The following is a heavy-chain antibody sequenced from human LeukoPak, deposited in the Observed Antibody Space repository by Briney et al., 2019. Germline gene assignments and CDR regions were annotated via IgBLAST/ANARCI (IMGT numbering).Heavy chain of an antibody. J-gene: IGHJ6*03. D-gene: IGHD3-16*01. CDR2: INTSGST. CDR1: GGSISSYY. Sequence: SETLSLTCTVSGGSISSYYWSWIRQPAGKGLEWIGRINTSGSTKYNPSLKSRVTMSVDTPNNQFSLKLSSVTAADTAVYYCARSVLDETYYMDVWGKGTTVTVSS. V-gene: IGHV4-4*07. CDR3: ARSVLDETYYMDV.